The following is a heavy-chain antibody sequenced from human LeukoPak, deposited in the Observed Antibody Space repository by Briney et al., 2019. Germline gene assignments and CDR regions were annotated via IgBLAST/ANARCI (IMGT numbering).Heavy chain of an antibody. V-gene: IGHV5-51*01. Sequence: GESLKISCRGSGYSFTTYWIGWVRQMPGKGLEWMGIIYPGDSDTKYSPSFQGQVAISADKSINTAYLHWSSLKASDTAMYYCARQGSNRYFDYWGQGTLVTVSS. CDR3: ARQGSNRYFDY. CDR1: GYSFTTYW. D-gene: IGHD6-13*01. J-gene: IGHJ4*02. CDR2: IYPGDSDT.